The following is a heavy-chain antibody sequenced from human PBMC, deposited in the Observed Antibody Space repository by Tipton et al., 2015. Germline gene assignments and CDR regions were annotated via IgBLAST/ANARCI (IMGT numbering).Heavy chain of an antibody. V-gene: IGHV4-34*01. CDR3: ARQSGESSGWPSAFDI. J-gene: IGHJ3*02. CDR1: GGSFRGYY. Sequence: TLSLTCAVYGGSFRGYYWSWIRQPPGKGLEWIGEINDSGSTSYNPSLNSRVTMSVDTYKNQFSLKLRSMTAADTAVYYCARQSGESSGWPSAFDIWGQGTMVTVSS. D-gene: IGHD6-19*01. CDR2: INDSGST.